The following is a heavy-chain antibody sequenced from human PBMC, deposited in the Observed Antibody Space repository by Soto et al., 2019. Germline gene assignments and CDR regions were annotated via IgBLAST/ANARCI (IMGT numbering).Heavy chain of an antibody. D-gene: IGHD6-13*01. J-gene: IGHJ6*02. CDR1: GFTFSSYA. Sequence: GGSLRLSCAASGFTFSSYAMHWVRQAPGKGLEWVAVISYDGSNKYYADSVKGRFTISRDNSKNTLYLQMNSLRAEDTAVYYCAREQQLEAYGMDVWGQGTTVTVSS. V-gene: IGHV3-30-3*01. CDR2: ISYDGSNK. CDR3: AREQQLEAYGMDV.